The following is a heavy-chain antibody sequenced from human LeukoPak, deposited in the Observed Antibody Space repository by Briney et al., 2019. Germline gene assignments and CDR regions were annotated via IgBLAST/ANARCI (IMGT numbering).Heavy chain of an antibody. D-gene: IGHD4-17*01. V-gene: IGHV3-23*01. Sequence: GGSLRLSCAASGFTFSSYAMSWVRQAPGKGLEWVSTIIGSGGDTYYADSVKGRFTISRDTSKNMLYLQMNSLRAEDTAVYYCLDYGQSWGQGTLVTVSS. CDR3: LDYGQS. CDR1: GFTFSSYA. CDR2: IIGSGGDT. J-gene: IGHJ4*02.